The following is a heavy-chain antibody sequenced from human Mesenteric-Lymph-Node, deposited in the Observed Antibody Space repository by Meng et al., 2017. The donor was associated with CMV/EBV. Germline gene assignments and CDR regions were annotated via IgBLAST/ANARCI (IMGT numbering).Heavy chain of an antibody. V-gene: IGHV3-21*01. J-gene: IGHJ4*02. D-gene: IGHD5-12*01. CDR3: AKGNGGFSGYGFDY. CDR2: ISSSSSYI. CDR1: GFTFSSYS. Sequence: GESLKISCAASGFTFSSYSMNWVRQAPGKGLEWVSSISSSSSYIYYADSVKGRFTISRDISKNTLYLQMNSLSAGDTAIYYCAKGNGGFSGYGFDYWGQGTLVTVSS.